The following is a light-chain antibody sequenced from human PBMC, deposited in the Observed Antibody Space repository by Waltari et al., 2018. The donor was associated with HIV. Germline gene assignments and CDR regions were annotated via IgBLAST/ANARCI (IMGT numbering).Light chain of an antibody. Sequence: QAVVTQEPSLTVSPGGTVTLTCGSSTGPVTSGHHPYWFQQRPGQAPRTLIYDATNKFSWAPARFSGSSSGTERYLTISSLQSEDEAEYYCQTWTTGILVFGGGTKLTVL. V-gene: IGLV7-46*01. J-gene: IGLJ2*01. CDR3: QTWTTGILV. CDR1: TGPVTSGHH. CDR2: DAT.